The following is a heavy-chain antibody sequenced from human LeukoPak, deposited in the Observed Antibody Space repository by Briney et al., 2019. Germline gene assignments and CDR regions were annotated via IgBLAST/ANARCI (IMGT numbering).Heavy chain of an antibody. CDR3: ARSSSWSNFDY. CDR1: GGSISSGGYY. V-gene: IGHV4-31*11. CDR2: IYYSGST. Sequence: NPSETLSLTCAVSGGSISSGGYYWSWIRQHPGKGLEWIGYIYYSGSTYYNPSLKSRVTISVDTSKNQFSLKLSSVTAADTAVYYCARSSSWSNFDYWGQGTLVTVSS. D-gene: IGHD6-13*01. J-gene: IGHJ4*02.